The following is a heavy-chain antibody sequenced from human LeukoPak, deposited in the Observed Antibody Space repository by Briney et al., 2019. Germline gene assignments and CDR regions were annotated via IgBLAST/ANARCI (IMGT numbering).Heavy chain of an antibody. J-gene: IGHJ6*02. CDR3: ASNYGSGSYPYGMDV. V-gene: IGHV3-21*04. CDR1: GFTFSSYS. Sequence: PGGSLRLSCAASGFTFSSYSMNWIRQPPGKGLEWVSSIISSSSSMYYADSVKGRFTVSRDNAKNSLYLQMNSLRAEDTAVYYCASNYGSGSYPYGMDVWGQGTTVTV. CDR2: IISSSSSM. D-gene: IGHD3-10*01.